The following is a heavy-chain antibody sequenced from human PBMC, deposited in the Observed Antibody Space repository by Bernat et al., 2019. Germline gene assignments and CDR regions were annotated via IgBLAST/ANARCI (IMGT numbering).Heavy chain of an antibody. CDR2: ISYDGSNK. Sequence: QVQLVESGGGVVQPGRSLRLSCAASGFTFSSYGMHWVRQAPGKGLEWVAVISYDGSNKYYADSVKGRFTISRDNSKNTLYLQMNSLRAEDTAVYYCTEGYGIGGDRRPSPSYYFGYWGQGTLVTVSP. V-gene: IGHV3-30*18. D-gene: IGHD3-16*01. CDR1: GFTFSSYG. J-gene: IGHJ4*02. CDR3: TEGYGIGGDRRPSPSYYFGY.